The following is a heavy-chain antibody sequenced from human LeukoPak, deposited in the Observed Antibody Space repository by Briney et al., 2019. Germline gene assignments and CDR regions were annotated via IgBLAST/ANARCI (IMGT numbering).Heavy chain of an antibody. J-gene: IGHJ1*01. CDR1: GGSISTYY. CDR2: IFHSGST. Sequence: PSETLSLTCTVSGGSISTYYWNWIRQPPGKGLEWIGYIFHSGSTNYNPSLQSRVTISVDTSKNQFSLNLNSVTAADTAVYYCARGGAARLHFQNWGQGTLVTVSS. CDR3: ARGGAARLHFQN. V-gene: IGHV4-59*01. D-gene: IGHD6-6*01.